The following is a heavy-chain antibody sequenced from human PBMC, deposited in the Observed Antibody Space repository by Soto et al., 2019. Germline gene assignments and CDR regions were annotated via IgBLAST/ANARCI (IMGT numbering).Heavy chain of an antibody. CDR3: ASSYGSGYRAFDY. D-gene: IGHD3-10*01. V-gene: IGHV1-69*02. Sequence: QVQLVQSGAELKRPGSSVKVSCKASGDTFTFYSINWGRQAPGLGLEWMGRINPILSMSNYAQRFQGRVTMTADKSTSTAYRELSSLRSEDTATYYCASSYGSGYRAFDYWCQGALVTVSS. CDR1: GDTFTFYS. J-gene: IGHJ4*02. CDR2: INPILSMS.